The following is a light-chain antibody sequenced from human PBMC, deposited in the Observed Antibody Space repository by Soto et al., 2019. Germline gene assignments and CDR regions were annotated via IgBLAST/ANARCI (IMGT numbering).Light chain of an antibody. J-gene: IGKJ1*01. Sequence: EIVLTQSPATLSLSPGERATLSCRASQRVSSYLSWYQQKPGQAPRLLIFDASNRATGIPARFSGSGSGTEFTLTISSLQSEDFAIYFCQQYNNWPPDRTFGQGTKVEIK. V-gene: IGKV3-11*01. CDR3: QQYNNWPPDRT. CDR1: QRVSSY. CDR2: DAS.